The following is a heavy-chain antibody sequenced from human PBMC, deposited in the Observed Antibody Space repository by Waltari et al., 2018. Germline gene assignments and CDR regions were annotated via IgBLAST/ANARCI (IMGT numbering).Heavy chain of an antibody. CDR1: GFTFSSYA. CDR3: AKGPRVLRFEPGFDY. CDR2: ISVSGGGT. Sequence: EVQLLESGGGLVQPGGSLRLSCAASGFTFSSYAMSWVRQAPGKGLEWVSVISVSGGGTYYADSVKGRFTIARDNSKNTLYLQMNSLRAEDTAVYYCAKGPRVLRFEPGFDYWGQGTLVTVSS. J-gene: IGHJ4*02. V-gene: IGHV3-23*01. D-gene: IGHD3-16*01.